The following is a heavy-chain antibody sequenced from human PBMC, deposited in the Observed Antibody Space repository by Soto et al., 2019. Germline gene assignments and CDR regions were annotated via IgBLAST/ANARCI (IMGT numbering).Heavy chain of an antibody. CDR1: GFSLTTDGMA. CDR2: IYWNDDK. J-gene: IGHJ5*02. V-gene: IGHV2-5*01. D-gene: IGHD3-22*01. Sequence: QVTLKESGPTLVKPTQTLTLTCTFSGFSLTTDGMAVGWIRQPPGKALEWLALIYWNDDKRYSPSLRNRLTITRDTSKNQVVLTMINMDPVDTAKYYCAPRPGYYDSSAPYRWGQGTLVTVSS. CDR3: APRPGYYDSSAPYR.